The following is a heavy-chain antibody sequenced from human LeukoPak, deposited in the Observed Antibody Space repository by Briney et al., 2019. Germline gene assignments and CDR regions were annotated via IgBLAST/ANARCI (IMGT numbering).Heavy chain of an antibody. CDR3: ARGTYSSGWFDY. Sequence: AGGSLRLSCAASGFTFSSYAMHWVRQAPGKGLEWVAVISYDGSNKYYADSVKGRFTISRDNSKNTLYLQMNSLRAEDTAVYYCARGTYSSGWFDYWGQGTLVTVSS. CDR1: GFTFSSYA. J-gene: IGHJ5*01. CDR2: ISYDGSNK. D-gene: IGHD6-19*01. V-gene: IGHV3-30-3*01.